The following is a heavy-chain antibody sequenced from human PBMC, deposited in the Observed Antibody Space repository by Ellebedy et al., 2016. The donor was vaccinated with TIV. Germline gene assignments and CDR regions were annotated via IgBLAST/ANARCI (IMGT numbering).Heavy chain of an antibody. CDR2: INAGNGNT. CDR1: GYTFTSYA. Sequence: AASVKVSCKASGYTFTSYAMHWVRQAPGQRLEWMGWINAGNGNTKYSQKFQGRVTITRDTSASTAYMELSSLRSEDMAVYYCARDRDYGTFDYWGQGTLVTVSS. CDR3: ARDRDYGTFDY. D-gene: IGHD4-17*01. V-gene: IGHV1-3*01. J-gene: IGHJ4*02.